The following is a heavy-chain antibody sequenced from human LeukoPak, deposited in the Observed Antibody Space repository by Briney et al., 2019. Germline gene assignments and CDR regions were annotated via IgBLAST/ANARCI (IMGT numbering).Heavy chain of an antibody. V-gene: IGHV4-59*01. CDR1: GGSISSYY. CDR3: ARGGNCGGGSCYSDRGWFDP. J-gene: IGHJ5*02. Sequence: PSETLSLTCTVSGGSISSYYWSWIRQPPGKGLEWIGYIYYSGSTNYNPSLKSRVTISVDTSKNQFSLKLSSVTAADTAVYYCARGGNCGGGSCYSDRGWFDPWGQGTLVTASS. CDR2: IYYSGST. D-gene: IGHD2-15*01.